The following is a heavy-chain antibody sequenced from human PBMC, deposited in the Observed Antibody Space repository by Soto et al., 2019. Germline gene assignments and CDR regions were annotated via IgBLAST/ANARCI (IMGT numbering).Heavy chain of an antibody. J-gene: IGHJ4*02. Sequence: GGSLRLSCAASGFTFSSFEMNWVRQTPRKGLEWLSYISSGGSTIYYADSVKGRFTTSKDNARDSLFLQMNSLRAEDTAVYYCVKQQIFRRGFFDFWGQGTLVTVSS. CDR1: GFTFSSFE. V-gene: IGHV3-48*03. CDR3: VKQQIFRRGFFDF. D-gene: IGHD6-13*01. CDR2: ISSGGSTI.